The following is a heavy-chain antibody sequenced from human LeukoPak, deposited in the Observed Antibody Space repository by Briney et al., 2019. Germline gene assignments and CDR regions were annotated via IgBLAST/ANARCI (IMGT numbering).Heavy chain of an antibody. J-gene: IGHJ6*03. CDR1: GYTFTGYY. CDR2: INPNSGGT. Sequence: GASVKVSCKASGYTFTGYYMHWVRQAPGQGLEWMGWINPNSGGTNYAQKFQGRVTMTRDTSISTAYMELSRLRSDDTAVYYCARDHGGNRLSYYMDVWGKGTTVTISS. CDR3: ARDHGGNRLSYYMDV. D-gene: IGHD4-23*01. V-gene: IGHV1-2*02.